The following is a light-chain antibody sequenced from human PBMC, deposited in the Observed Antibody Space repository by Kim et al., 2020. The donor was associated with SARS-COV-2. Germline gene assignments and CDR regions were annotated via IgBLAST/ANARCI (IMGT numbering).Light chain of an antibody. CDR1: HYITSY. Sequence: SVGDRVTITCRASHYITSYLNWYQLKPGKAPKLLIYGATTLPSGVPLRFSGSGVGTDFNLTITSLRADDSATYFCQQSYSTPPYTFGQGTKVDIK. CDR3: QQSYSTPPYT. J-gene: IGKJ2*01. V-gene: IGKV1-39*01. CDR2: GAT.